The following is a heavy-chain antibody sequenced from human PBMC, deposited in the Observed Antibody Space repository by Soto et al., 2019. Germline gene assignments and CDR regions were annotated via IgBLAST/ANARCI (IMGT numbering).Heavy chain of an antibody. J-gene: IGHJ4*02. D-gene: IGHD6-13*01. CDR2: FSGSGGNT. CDR1: GFTFNSYA. V-gene: IGHV3-23*01. CDR3: AKRSAATAGYFDY. Sequence: EVQLLESGGGLVQPGGSLRLSCAASGFTFNSYAMSWVRQAPGKGLEWVSTFSGSGGNTYYADSVKGRFTISRDNSQDPLYLQMNSLRADDTALYYCAKRSAATAGYFDYRGQGTLITVSS.